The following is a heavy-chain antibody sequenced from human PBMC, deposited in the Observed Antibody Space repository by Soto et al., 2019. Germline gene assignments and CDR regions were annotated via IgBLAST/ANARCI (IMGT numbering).Heavy chain of an antibody. D-gene: IGHD2-21*01. CDR2: INHSGST. V-gene: IGHV4-39*07. CDR3: ARGGISHWAYFYYMDV. J-gene: IGHJ6*03. Sequence: PSETLSLTCTVSGGSISSSSYYWGWIRQPPGMGLEWIGRINHSGSTYYNPSLKSRVTMSVDTSKNQFSLTLNSVNAADTATYYCARGGISHWAYFYYMDVWHRGNTVTVSS. CDR1: GGSISSSSYY.